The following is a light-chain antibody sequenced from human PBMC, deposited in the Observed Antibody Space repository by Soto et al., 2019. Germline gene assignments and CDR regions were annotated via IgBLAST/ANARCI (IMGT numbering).Light chain of an antibody. J-gene: IGKJ1*01. CDR1: QSVLYSSNNKNY. Sequence: DIVMTQSPDSLAVSLGERATINCKSSQSVLYSSNNKNYLAWYQHKPGQPPKLLIYWASTRGSGVPERFSGSGSGTDFTLTISSLQAEDVAVYYCRQYYNTFWTFGQGTKVEIK. CDR3: RQYYNTFWT. CDR2: WAS. V-gene: IGKV4-1*01.